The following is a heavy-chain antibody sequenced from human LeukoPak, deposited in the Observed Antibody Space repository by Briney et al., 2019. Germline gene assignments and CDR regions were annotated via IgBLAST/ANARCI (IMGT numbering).Heavy chain of an antibody. CDR2: IDTSGNT. V-gene: IGHV4-4*07. CDR1: GDTTSGDY. J-gene: IGHJ6*03. CDR3: ARGARGYSYAYYYYMDV. Sequence: PSETLSLTCTVSGDTTSGDYCTWIRQPAGKGLEWIGRIDTSGNTNYNPSLKSRATLSLDTSEKQCSLEVMSVTAADTAVYYCARGARGYSYAYYYYMDVWGKGTTVTVSS. D-gene: IGHD5-18*01.